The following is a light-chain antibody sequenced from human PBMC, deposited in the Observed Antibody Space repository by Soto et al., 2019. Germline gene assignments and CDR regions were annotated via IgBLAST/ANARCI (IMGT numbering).Light chain of an antibody. CDR2: GVT. CDR1: SSDVGAYNY. V-gene: IGLV2-14*03. Sequence: QSALTQPVSVSGSPGQSIAISCTGTSSDVGAYNYVSWYQHHPGKAPKLIIYGVTNRPSGVSDRFSGSKSGNTASLTISGLQAEDEAEYFCSSYTLFSTLFGGGTKLTVL. CDR3: SSYTLFSTL. J-gene: IGLJ2*01.